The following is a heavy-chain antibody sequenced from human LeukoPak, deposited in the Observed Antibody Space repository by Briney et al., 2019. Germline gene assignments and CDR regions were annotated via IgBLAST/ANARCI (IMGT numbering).Heavy chain of an antibody. D-gene: IGHD5-24*01. V-gene: IGHV4-39*01. Sequence: SETLSLTCIVSGGSISGSSYYWGWIRQPPGKGLEWIGSIYYSGSTYYNPSLKSRVTIFVDTSKNQFSLKLNSVTAADTAVYCCARPRDGYSKRIDYWGQGTLVTVSS. CDR2: IYYSGST. CDR1: GGSISGSSYY. CDR3: ARPRDGYSKRIDY. J-gene: IGHJ4*02.